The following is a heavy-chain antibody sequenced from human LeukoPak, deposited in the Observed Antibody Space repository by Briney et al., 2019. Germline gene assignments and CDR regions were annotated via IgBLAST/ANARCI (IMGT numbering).Heavy chain of an antibody. CDR2: ISGSGGAT. V-gene: IGHV3-23*01. CDR1: GFTFSNYG. D-gene: IGHD6-13*01. Sequence: GGSLRLSCAASGFTFSNYGMSWVRQAPGKGLEWVSGISGSGGATYYADSVKGRFAISRDNSKNTLYLQMNNLRAEDTAIYYCAKDQSSSWYSSDYWGQGTLVTVSS. J-gene: IGHJ4*02. CDR3: AKDQSSSWYSSDY.